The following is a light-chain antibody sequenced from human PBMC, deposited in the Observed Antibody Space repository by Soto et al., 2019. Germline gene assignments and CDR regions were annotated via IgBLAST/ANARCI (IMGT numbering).Light chain of an antibody. V-gene: IGKV3-20*01. CDR2: GAF. CDR3: QQYGSSPPT. Sequence: NVLTQSPGTLSLSPGERATLSCRASHSISSSYLAWYQQKPGQAPRLLIYGAFSRAAGTPDRFSGSPSGADYTLTINRLEAEDYAVYYCQQYGSSPPTFGQGTKVEIK. CDR1: HSISSSY. J-gene: IGKJ1*01.